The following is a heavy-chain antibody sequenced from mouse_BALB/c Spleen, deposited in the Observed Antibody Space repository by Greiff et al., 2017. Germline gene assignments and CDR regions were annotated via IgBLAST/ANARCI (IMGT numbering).Heavy chain of an antibody. V-gene: IGHV3-6*02. CDR3: AREGLLRYFDV. CDR2: ISYDGSN. Sequence: EVQLVESGPGLVKPSQSLSLTCSVTGYSITSGYYWNWIRQFPGNKLEWMGYISYDGSNNYNPSLKNRISITRDTSKNQFFLKLNSVTTEDTATYYCAREGLLRYFDVWGAGTTVTVSS. CDR1: GYSITSGYY. D-gene: IGHD1-1*01. J-gene: IGHJ1*01.